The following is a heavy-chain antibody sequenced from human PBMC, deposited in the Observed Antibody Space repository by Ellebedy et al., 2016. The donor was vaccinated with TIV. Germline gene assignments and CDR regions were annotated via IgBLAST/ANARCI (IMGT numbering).Heavy chain of an antibody. V-gene: IGHV4-59*12. D-gene: IGHD6-13*01. Sequence: SETLSLXCTVSGGSISSYYWSWIRQPPGKGLEWIGYIYYSGSTNYNPSLKSRVTISVDTSKNQFSLKLSSVTAADTAVYYCARGVYWEQLVPPTGWFDPWGQGTLVTVSS. CDR3: ARGVYWEQLVPPTGWFDP. CDR1: GGSISSYY. CDR2: IYYSGST. J-gene: IGHJ5*02.